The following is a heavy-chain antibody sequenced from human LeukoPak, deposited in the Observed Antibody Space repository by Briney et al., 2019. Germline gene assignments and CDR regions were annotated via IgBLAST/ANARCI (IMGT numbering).Heavy chain of an antibody. CDR3: ATRRGFELFFDL. J-gene: IGHJ4*02. D-gene: IGHD3-10*01. V-gene: IGHV4-30-4*01. CDR2: IYYSGST. Sequence: SQTLSLTCTVSGGSISSGDYYWSWIRQPPGKGLEWIGYIYYSGSTYYNPSLKSRVTISVDTSKNQFSLKLNSVTAADTAVYFCATRRGFELFFDLWGQGTRVTVSS. CDR1: GGSISSGDYY.